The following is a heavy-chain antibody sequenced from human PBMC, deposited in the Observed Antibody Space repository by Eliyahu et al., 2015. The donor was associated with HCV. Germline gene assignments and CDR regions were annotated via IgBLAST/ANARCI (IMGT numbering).Heavy chain of an antibody. CDR1: GYTLXELS. D-gene: IGHD1-26*01. CDR2: FDPEDGET. J-gene: IGHJ4*02. Sequence: QVQLVQSGAEVKKPGASVKXSCKXSGYTLXELSMHWVRQAXGKGLEWMGGFDPEDGETIYAQKXQGRVTMTEDTSTDTAYMELSXLRSEDTAVYYCATDSGSYFGLDYWGQGTLVTVSS. V-gene: IGHV1-24*01. CDR3: ATDSGSYFGLDY.